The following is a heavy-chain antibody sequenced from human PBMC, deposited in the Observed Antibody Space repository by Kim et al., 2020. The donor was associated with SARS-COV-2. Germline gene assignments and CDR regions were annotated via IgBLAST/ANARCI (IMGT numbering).Heavy chain of an antibody. CDR1: GFTFSDYA. Sequence: ASVKVSCKASGFTFSDYAMYWVRQAPGQRLEWMGWIYAGNGNTRYSQKFQGRVTITWDTSASTAYMDLTSLRLEDTAVYYCARERFGGAFDYWGQGTLGT. CDR3: ARERFGGAFDY. CDR2: IYAGNGNT. J-gene: IGHJ4*02. D-gene: IGHD3-10*01. V-gene: IGHV1-3*01.